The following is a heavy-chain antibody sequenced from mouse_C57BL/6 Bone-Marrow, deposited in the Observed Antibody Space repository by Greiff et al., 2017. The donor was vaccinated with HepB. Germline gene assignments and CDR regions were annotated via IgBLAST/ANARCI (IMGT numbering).Heavy chain of an antibody. J-gene: IGHJ1*03. Sequence: DVQLQESGPGLVKPSQSLSLTCSVTGYSITSGYYWNWIRQFPGNKLEWMGYISYDGSNNYNPSLKNRISITRDTSKNQFFLKLNSVTTEDTATYYCAREDRYFDVWGTGTTVTVSS. CDR2: ISYDGSN. CDR3: AREDRYFDV. V-gene: IGHV3-6*01. CDR1: GYSITSGYY.